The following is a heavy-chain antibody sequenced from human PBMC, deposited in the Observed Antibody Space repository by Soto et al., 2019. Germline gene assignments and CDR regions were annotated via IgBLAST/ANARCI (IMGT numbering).Heavy chain of an antibody. CDR3: AKVRIAPRPQGSHGMDV. CDR1: GFTFSNYA. J-gene: IGHJ6*02. CDR2: ISGSGGNT. Sequence: EVQLLESGGGLVQPGGSLRLSCAASGFTFSNYAMSWVRQAPGKGLEWVSGISGSGGNTYYADSVKGRFTISRDNTKNTLYLQMNSLRAEDTAVHYCAKVRIAPRPQGSHGMDVWGQGTTVTVSS. V-gene: IGHV3-23*01. D-gene: IGHD6-6*01.